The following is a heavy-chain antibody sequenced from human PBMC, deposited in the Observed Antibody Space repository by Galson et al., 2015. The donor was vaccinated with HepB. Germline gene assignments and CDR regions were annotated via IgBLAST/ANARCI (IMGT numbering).Heavy chain of an antibody. D-gene: IGHD6-25*01. J-gene: IGHJ3*02. CDR2: ISAGGAGT. CDR3: AKGGAAAVSNAFDI. V-gene: IGHV3-23*01. CDR1: GFTFSNYA. Sequence: SLRLSCAASGFTFSNYAMTWVRQAPGKGLEWVSGISAGGAGTFYADSVKGRFTISRDNSKNTLYLQMDSLRVEDTAVYHCAKGGAAAVSNAFDIWGQGTLVTVSS.